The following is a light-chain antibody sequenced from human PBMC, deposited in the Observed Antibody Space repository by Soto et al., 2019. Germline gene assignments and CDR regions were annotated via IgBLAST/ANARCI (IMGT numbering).Light chain of an antibody. Sequence: EIVFTQFPGTFSLSPGERATLSCRASQSVGSNYLAWYQQRPGQPPNLLIFGASHRAPDIPDRFSGSGSGTDFTLTISRLEPEDFAVYYCQQYGSSIQTFGQGTKVDIK. CDR3: QQYGSSIQT. CDR1: QSVGSNY. CDR2: GAS. J-gene: IGKJ1*01. V-gene: IGKV3-20*01.